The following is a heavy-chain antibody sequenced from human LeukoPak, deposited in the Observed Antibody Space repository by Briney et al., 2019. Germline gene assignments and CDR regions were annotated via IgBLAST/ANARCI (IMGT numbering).Heavy chain of an antibody. J-gene: IGHJ4*02. V-gene: IGHV1-69*04. CDR1: GGTFSSYA. D-gene: IGHD3-10*01. CDR2: IIPIFGIA. CDR3: ARSYYYGSGSYPLDY. Sequence: GASVKVSCKASGGTFSSYAISWVRQAPGQGLEWMGRIIPIFGIANYAQKFQGRVTITADKSTSTAYMELSSLRSEGTAVYYCARSYYYGSGSYPLDYWGQGTLVTVSS.